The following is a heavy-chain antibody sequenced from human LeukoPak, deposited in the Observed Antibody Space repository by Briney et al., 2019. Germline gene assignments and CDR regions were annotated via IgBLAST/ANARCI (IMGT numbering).Heavy chain of an antibody. CDR1: GYTFTSYY. Sequence: ASVKVPCKASGYTFTSYYMHWVRQAPGQGLEWMGRIIPILGIANYAQKFQGRVTITTDESTSTAYMELSSLRSEDTAVYYCARDVGAFDIWGQGTMVTVSS. V-gene: IGHV1-69*04. CDR2: IIPILGIA. J-gene: IGHJ3*02. CDR3: ARDVGAFDI.